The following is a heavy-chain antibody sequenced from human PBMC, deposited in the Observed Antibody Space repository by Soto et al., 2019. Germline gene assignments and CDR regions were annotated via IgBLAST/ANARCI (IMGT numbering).Heavy chain of an antibody. CDR3: ASDPSRIAAAQRGEF. Sequence: QVQLVESGGGVVQPGRSLRLSCAASGFTFSSFGMHWVRQGPGKGLEWVALIYYDGSNKYYADSVKGRFTISRDNSKSTLYLQMNSLRAEDTAVYYCASDPSRIAAAQRGEFWGHGTLVTVSS. D-gene: IGHD6-13*01. CDR2: IYYDGSNK. CDR1: GFTFSSFG. V-gene: IGHV3-33*01. J-gene: IGHJ4*01.